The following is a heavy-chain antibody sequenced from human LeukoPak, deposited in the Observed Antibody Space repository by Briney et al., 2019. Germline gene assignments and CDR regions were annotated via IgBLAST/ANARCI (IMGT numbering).Heavy chain of an antibody. CDR3: ARDRGPEYYGSGSSTDY. CDR2: ISSSNNYI. Sequence: GGSLRLSCAASGFTFTDYYMSWIRQAPGKGLEWVSSISSSNNYIYYADSVKGRFTISRDNAKNSLYLQMNSLRAEDTAVYYCARDRGPEYYGSGSSTDYWGQGTLVTVSS. J-gene: IGHJ4*02. V-gene: IGHV3-11*06. D-gene: IGHD3-10*01. CDR1: GFTFTDYY.